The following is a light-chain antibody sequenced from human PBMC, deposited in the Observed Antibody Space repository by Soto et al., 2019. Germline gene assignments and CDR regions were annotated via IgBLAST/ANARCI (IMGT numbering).Light chain of an antibody. Sequence: EMVLTQSPGTLSLSPGERATLSCRASQSVSSSYLAWYQQKPGQAPRLLIYGASSRATGIPDRFSGSGSGTDFTITISRLEPEDFAVYYCQQYGSSLMYTFGQGTKLEIK. CDR1: QSVSSSY. J-gene: IGKJ2*01. V-gene: IGKV3-20*01. CDR2: GAS. CDR3: QQYGSSLMYT.